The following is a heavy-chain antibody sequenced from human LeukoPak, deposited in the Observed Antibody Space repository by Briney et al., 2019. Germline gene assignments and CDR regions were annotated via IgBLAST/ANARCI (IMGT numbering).Heavy chain of an antibody. Sequence: GGSLRLSCAASGFTFSSYAMSWVRQAPGKGLEWVSAISGSGGSTYYADSVKGRFTISRDNSKNTLYLQMNSLRAEDTAVYYCAAHPITMIVVVPDYWGQGTLVTVST. V-gene: IGHV3-23*01. J-gene: IGHJ4*02. D-gene: IGHD3-22*01. CDR2: ISGSGGST. CDR3: AAHPITMIVVVPDY. CDR1: GFTFSSYA.